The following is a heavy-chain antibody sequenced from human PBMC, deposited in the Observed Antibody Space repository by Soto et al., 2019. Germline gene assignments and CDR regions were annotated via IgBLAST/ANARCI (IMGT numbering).Heavy chain of an antibody. J-gene: IGHJ6*02. CDR1: GYTFTGYY. CDR2: INPNSGGT. Sequence: ASVKVSCKASGYTFTGYYMHWVRQAPGQGLEWMGWINPNSGGTNYAQKFQGWVTMTRDTSISTAYMELSRLRPDDTAVYYCARGYCSGGSLFLEDYYHYGMVGWGPGTTVTLSS. CDR3: ARGYCSGGSLFLEDYYHYGMVG. V-gene: IGHV1-2*04. D-gene: IGHD2-15*01.